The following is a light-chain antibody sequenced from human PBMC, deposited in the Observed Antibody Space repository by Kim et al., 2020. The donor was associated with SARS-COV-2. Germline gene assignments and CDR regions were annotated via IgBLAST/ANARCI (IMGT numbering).Light chain of an antibody. CDR1: QSVSSY. Sequence: EIVLTQSPATLSLSPGERATLSCRASQSVSSYLAWYQQKPGQAPRLLIYDASNRATGIPARFSGSGCGTDFTLTISSLEPEDFAVYYCQQRSNWPTFGQGTKLGI. CDR3: QQRSNWPT. J-gene: IGKJ2*01. V-gene: IGKV3-11*01. CDR2: DAS.